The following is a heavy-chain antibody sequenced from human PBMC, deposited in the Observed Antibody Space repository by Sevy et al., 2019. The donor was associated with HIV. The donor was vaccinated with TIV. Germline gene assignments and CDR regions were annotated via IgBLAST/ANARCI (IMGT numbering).Heavy chain of an antibody. J-gene: IGHJ4*02. Sequence: GGSLRLSCATSAFNFNNTWMSWVRQAPGKGLEWVGRVKSEVDGGTRDYAAPVRGRFTMSRDDSRSTLYLQMDTLTSEDTAVYYCTTGGGSITVAGTPFDYWGQGTQVTVSS. CDR2: VKSEVDGGTR. V-gene: IGHV3-15*01. D-gene: IGHD6-19*01. CDR1: AFNFNNTW. CDR3: TTGGGSITVAGTPFDY.